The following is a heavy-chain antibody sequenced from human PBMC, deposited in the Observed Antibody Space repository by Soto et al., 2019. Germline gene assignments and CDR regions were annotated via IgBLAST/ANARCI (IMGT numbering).Heavy chain of an antibody. D-gene: IGHD5-12*01. CDR1: GYTFTGYY. J-gene: IGHJ4*02. CDR2: INPNSGGT. Sequence: ASVKVSCKASGYTFTGYYMHWVRQAPGQGLEWMGWINPNSGGTNYAQKFQGWVTMTRDTSISTVYMELSSLRSEDTAVYYCARDIVADYWGQGTLVTVSS. CDR3: ARDIVADY. V-gene: IGHV1-2*04.